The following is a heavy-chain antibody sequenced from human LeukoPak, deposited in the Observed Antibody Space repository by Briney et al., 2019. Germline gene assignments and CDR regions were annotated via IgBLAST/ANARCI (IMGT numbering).Heavy chain of an antibody. CDR3: ATDIVATNSYDAFDI. Sequence: SVKVSYKASGYTFTGYYMHWVRQAPGQGLEWMGGIIPIFGTANYAQKFQGRVTITADESTSTAYMELSSLRSEDTAVYYCATDIVATNSYDAFDIWGQGTMVTVSS. V-gene: IGHV1-69*13. D-gene: IGHD5-12*01. J-gene: IGHJ3*02. CDR1: GYTFTGYY. CDR2: IIPIFGTA.